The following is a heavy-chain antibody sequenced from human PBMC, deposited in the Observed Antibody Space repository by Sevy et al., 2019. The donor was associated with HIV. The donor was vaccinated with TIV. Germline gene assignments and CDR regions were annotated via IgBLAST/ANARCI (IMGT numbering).Heavy chain of an antibody. D-gene: IGHD3-3*01. CDR1: GFTFSSYA. CDR3: AKDLEVTIFGVVIHRYFDY. CDR2: ISGSGGST. V-gene: IGHV3-23*01. Sequence: GGSLRLSCAASGFTFSSYAMSWVRQAPGKGLEWVSAISGSGGSTYYADSVKGRFTISRDNSKNTLYLQTNSLRAEDTAVYYCAKDLEVTIFGVVIHRYFDYWGQGTLVTVSS. J-gene: IGHJ4*02.